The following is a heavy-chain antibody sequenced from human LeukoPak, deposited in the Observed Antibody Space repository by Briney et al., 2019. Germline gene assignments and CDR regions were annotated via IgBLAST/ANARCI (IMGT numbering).Heavy chain of an antibody. CDR1: GYTFTAYY. V-gene: IGHV1-2*02. Sequence: ASVKVSCKSSGYTFTAYYMHWVRQAPGQGLEWMGWINPNSGGTNSSQKFQDRVALSRDTSISTAYMELGSLRSDHTAIYYCARAYGSGSSYHPDYWGQGTLVTVSS. CDR2: INPNSGGT. J-gene: IGHJ4*02. CDR3: ARAYGSGSSYHPDY. D-gene: IGHD3-10*01.